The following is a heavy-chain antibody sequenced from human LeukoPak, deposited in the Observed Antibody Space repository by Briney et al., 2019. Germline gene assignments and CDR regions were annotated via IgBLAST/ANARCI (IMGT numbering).Heavy chain of an antibody. CDR3: ASPFYYDRGDAFDI. CDR1: GYTFTSYG. V-gene: IGHV1-18*01. J-gene: IGHJ3*02. D-gene: IGHD3-3*01. Sequence: ASVKVSCMASGYTFTSYGISWVRQAPGEGLEWMGWISAYNGNTNYAQKLQGRVTMTTDTSTSTAYMELRSLRSDDTAVYYCASPFYYDRGDAFDIWGQGTMVTVSS. CDR2: ISAYNGNT.